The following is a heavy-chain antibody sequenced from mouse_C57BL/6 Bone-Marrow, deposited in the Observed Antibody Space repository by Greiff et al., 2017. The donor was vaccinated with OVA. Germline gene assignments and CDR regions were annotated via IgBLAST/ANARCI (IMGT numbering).Heavy chain of an antibody. CDR1: GYTFTSYW. CDR3: ARRGTTKWYIDV. Sequence: QVQLQQPGTELVKPGASVKLSCKASGYTFTSYWMHWVKQRPGQGLEWIGNINPSNGGTNYNEKCKRKATRTVDKSTSTAYLQLRRLTSEDSAVSYCARRGTTKWYIDVWGTGTTVTVSS. D-gene: IGHD1-1*01. J-gene: IGHJ1*03. CDR2: INPSNGGT. V-gene: IGHV1-53*01.